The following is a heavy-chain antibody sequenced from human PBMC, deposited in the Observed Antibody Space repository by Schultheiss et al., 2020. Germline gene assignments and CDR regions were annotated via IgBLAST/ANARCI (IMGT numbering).Heavy chain of an antibody. CDR1: GGSISSYY. D-gene: IGHD3-22*01. CDR3: ARRLDDSRGYYHEVGDFDI. CDR2: IFHSAGT. J-gene: IGHJ3*02. Sequence: SQTLSLTCTVSGGSISSYYWSWIRQPPGKGLEWIGHIFHSAGTYNNPSLKSRVTISLDTSNNQFSLKLSSVTAADTAVYYCARRLDDSRGYYHEVGDFDIWGRGTLVTASS. V-gene: IGHV4-59*04.